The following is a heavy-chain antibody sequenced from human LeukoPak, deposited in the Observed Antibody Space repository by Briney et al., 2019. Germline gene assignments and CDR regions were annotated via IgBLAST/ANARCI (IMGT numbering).Heavy chain of an antibody. CDR1: GYTLTELS. D-gene: IGHD5-18*01. J-gene: IGHJ6*02. Sequence: ASVKVSCKVSGYTLTELSMHWVRQAPGQGLEWMGGFDPDDGETIYVQKFQGRVTMTEDTSTDTAYMELSSLRSEDTAVYYCATVTRGYSYDSNYYYYGMDVWGQGTTVTVSS. CDR2: FDPDDGET. CDR3: ATVTRGYSYDSNYYYYGMDV. V-gene: IGHV1-24*01.